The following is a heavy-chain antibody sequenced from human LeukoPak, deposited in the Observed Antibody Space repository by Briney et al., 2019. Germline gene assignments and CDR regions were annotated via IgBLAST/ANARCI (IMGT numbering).Heavy chain of an antibody. J-gene: IGHJ4*02. CDR1: GGSISSGGYY. Sequence: PSETLSLTCTVSGGSISSGGYYWSWIRQHPGKGLEWIGYIYYSGSTYYNPSLKSRVTISVDTSKNQFSLKLSSVTAADTAVYYCARDLRGQLWLSVGTDYWGQGTLVTVSS. CDR2: IYYSGST. D-gene: IGHD5-18*01. V-gene: IGHV4-31*03. CDR3: ARDLRGQLWLSVGTDY.